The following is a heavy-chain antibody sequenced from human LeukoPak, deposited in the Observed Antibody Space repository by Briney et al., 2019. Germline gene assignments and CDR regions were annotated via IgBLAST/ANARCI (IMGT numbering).Heavy chain of an antibody. J-gene: IGHJ4*02. V-gene: IGHV1-18*01. CDR2: ISAYNGNT. CDR1: GYTFTSYG. D-gene: IGHD1-26*01. CDR3: ARDERNPYSGSYHPGDY. Sequence: ASVTVSCTASGYTFTSYGISWVRQAPGQGLEWMGWISAYNGNTNYAQKLQGRVTMTTDTSTSTAYMELRSLRSDDTAVYYCARDERNPYSGSYHPGDYWGQGTLVTVSS.